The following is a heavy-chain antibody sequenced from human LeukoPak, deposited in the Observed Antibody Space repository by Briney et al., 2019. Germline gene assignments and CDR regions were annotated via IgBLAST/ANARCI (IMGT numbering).Heavy chain of an antibody. D-gene: IGHD6-13*01. CDR1: GFTFSSYA. J-gene: IGHJ4*02. V-gene: IGHV3-23*01. Sequence: GGSLRLSCAASGFTFSSYAMSWVRQAPGKGLEWVSGISGSGGSTYYADSVKGRFTISRDNSKNTPYLQMNSLRAEDTAVYYCAKARVMAAGYFDYWGQGTLVTVSS. CDR3: AKARVMAAGYFDY. CDR2: ISGSGGST.